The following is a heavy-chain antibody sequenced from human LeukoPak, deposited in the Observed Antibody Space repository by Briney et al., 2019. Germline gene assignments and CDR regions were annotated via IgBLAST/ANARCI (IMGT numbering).Heavy chain of an antibody. CDR3: AKESKGWPYFFDS. CDR2: IYQNGNT. J-gene: IGHJ4*02. V-gene: IGHV4-61*01. Sequence: SETLSLTCTVSGGSVSSISYYWTWIRQSPGKGLEWIGHIYQNGNTNYFPSLETRVTISVDTSKNQFSLKLRSVTAADTAVYSCAKESKGWPYFFDSWGQGIQVTVSS. CDR1: GGSVSSISYY. D-gene: IGHD6-19*01.